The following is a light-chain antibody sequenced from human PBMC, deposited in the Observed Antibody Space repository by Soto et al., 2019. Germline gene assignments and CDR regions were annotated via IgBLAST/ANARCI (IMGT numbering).Light chain of an antibody. V-gene: IGLV2-14*01. Sequence: QSALTQPASVSGSPGQSITISCSGTSRDVGAYNLVSWYQQHPGKAPKLMIYEVSNRPSGVSNRFSGSKSGNTASLTISGLQAEDEADYYCSSYTSSSTYVFGTGTKGTVL. CDR3: SSYTSSSTYV. CDR2: EVS. CDR1: SRDVGAYNL. J-gene: IGLJ1*01.